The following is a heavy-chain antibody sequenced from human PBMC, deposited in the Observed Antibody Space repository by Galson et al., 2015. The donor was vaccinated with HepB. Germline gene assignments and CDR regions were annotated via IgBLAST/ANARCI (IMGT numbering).Heavy chain of an antibody. V-gene: IGHV3-48*01. D-gene: IGHD2-2*01. J-gene: IGHJ6*03. CDR1: GFTFSSYS. CDR2: ISSSSSTI. CDR3: ASFQPAAIHYYYYMDV. Sequence: SLRLSCAASGFTFSSYSMNWVRQAPGKGLEWVSYISSSSSTIYYADSVKGRFTISRDNAKNSLYLQMNSLRAEDTAVYYCASFQPAAIHYYYYMDVWGKGTTVTVSS.